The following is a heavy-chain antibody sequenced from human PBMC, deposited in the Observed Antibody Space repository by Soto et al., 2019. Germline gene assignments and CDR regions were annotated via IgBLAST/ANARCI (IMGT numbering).Heavy chain of an antibody. CDR1: GFTFSSYS. CDR2: ISSSSSTI. J-gene: IGHJ6*03. CDR3: ASMTHDYSNYYYYYYMDV. D-gene: IGHD4-4*01. V-gene: IGHV3-48*01. Sequence: PGGSLRLSCAASGFTFSSYSMNWVRQAPWKGLEWVSYISSSSSTIYYADSVKGRFTISRDNAKNSLYLQMNSLRAEDTAVYYCASMTHDYSNYYYYYYMDVWGKGTTVTVSS.